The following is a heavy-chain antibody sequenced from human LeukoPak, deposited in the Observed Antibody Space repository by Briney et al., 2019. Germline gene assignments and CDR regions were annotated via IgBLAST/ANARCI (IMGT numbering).Heavy chain of an antibody. CDR1: GGSISNYY. V-gene: IGHV4-59*01. Sequence: SETLSLTCTVSGGSISNYYWRWIRQPPGKGVEGIGYIYYTGSTNYNPSLTSRVNISVDTSKNQFSLNLTSVTAADTAVYYCARWGSIAVARFDYWGQGTLVTVSS. J-gene: IGHJ4*02. CDR3: ARWGSIAVARFDY. D-gene: IGHD6-6*01. CDR2: IYYTGST.